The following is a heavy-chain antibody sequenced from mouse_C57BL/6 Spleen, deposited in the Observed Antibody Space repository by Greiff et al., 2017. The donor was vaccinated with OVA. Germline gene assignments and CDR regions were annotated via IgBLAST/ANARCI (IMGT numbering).Heavy chain of an antibody. D-gene: IGHD1-1*01. CDR3: ARSTMTVGADWYFDV. V-gene: IGHV1-81*01. J-gene: IGHJ1*03. CDR1: GYTFTSYG. CDR2: IYPRSGST. Sequence: VQLQQSGAELARPGASVKLSCKASGYTFTSYGISWVKQRTGQGLEWIGEIYPRSGSTYYNEKFKGKATLTADKSSSTAYMELRSLTSEDSAVYFWARSTMTVGADWYFDVWGTGTTVTVSS.